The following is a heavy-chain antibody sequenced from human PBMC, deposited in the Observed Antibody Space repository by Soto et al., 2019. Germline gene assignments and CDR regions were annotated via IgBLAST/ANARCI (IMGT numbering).Heavy chain of an antibody. Sequence: GASVKVSCKASGYTFTSYGVCWVRQAPGHGLEWMGWISTYNGDTKIAQKFQGRVTMTTDRSTSTAYMELRSLRSDDTAVYYCARGHRGGNSGGRFDPGGQGTLVTVSS. CDR2: ISTYNGDT. CDR1: GYTFTSYG. V-gene: IGHV1-18*01. D-gene: IGHD2-21*02. CDR3: ARGHRGGNSGGRFDP. J-gene: IGHJ5*02.